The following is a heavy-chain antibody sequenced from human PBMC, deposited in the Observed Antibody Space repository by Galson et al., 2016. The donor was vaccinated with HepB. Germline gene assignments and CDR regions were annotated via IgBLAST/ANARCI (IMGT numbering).Heavy chain of an antibody. D-gene: IGHD2-15*01. J-gene: IGHJ6*03. CDR2: ISGPGGST. CDR1: GFTFSSHA. Sequence: SLRLSCAASGFTFSSHAMSWVRQAPGKGLEWVSGISGPGGSTDYADSVKGRFTISRDNFKNTLYLQMNSLRAEDTALYYCARYEAPSYYYFMDVWGKGTTVTVSS. V-gene: IGHV3-23*01. CDR3: ARYEAPSYYYFMDV.